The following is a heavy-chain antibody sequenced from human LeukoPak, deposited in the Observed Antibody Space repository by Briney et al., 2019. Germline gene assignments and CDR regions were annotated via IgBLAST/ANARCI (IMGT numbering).Heavy chain of an antibody. Sequence: SETLSLTCTVSGDSISGSSYYWGWIHQPPGEGLEWSGSIYHNGNIYYNPSLKSRVSISVDTSKNQFSLKLSSVTAADTAVYYCARHDRRTGSHFDYWGQGTLVTVSS. D-gene: IGHD1-14*01. V-gene: IGHV4-39*01. CDR3: ARHDRRTGSHFDY. CDR1: GDSISGSSYY. CDR2: IYHNGNI. J-gene: IGHJ4*02.